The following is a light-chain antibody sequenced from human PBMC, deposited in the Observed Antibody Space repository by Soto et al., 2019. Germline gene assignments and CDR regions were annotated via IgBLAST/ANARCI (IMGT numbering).Light chain of an antibody. CDR2: WAS. CDR3: HQYYTSHHT. V-gene: IGKV4-1*01. Sequence: DIVMTQSPDSLAVSLGERATINCKSSQTVLYSSDNKNYLAWYQQKPRQPPKLLIYWASTRESGVPDRFSGSGSGTDFTLTINSLQAEDVAVYYCHQYYTSHHTFGQGTKLEIK. J-gene: IGKJ2*01. CDR1: QTVLYSSDNKNY.